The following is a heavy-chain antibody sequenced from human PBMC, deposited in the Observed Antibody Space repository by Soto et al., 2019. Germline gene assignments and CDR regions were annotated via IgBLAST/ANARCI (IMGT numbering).Heavy chain of an antibody. V-gene: IGHV3-30-3*01. CDR3: TRRGYGMDV. CDR2: ISYDGNNK. Sequence: GGSLRLSCAASGFTFSSYAMHWVRQAPGKGLEWVAFISYDGNNKYYADSVKGRFTISRDNSKNTLYLQMNSLKGEDTAVYYCTRRGYGMDVWGQGTTVTVSS. J-gene: IGHJ6*02. CDR1: GFTFSSYA.